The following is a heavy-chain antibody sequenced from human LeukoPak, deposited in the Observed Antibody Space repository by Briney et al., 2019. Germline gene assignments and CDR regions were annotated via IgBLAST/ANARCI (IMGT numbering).Heavy chain of an antibody. CDR3: AREHTTVTARLDY. J-gene: IGHJ4*02. CDR1: GFTFNSYG. V-gene: IGHV3-33*01. CDR2: IWYDGNNK. Sequence: PGGSLRLSCAASGFTFNSYGIHWVRPAPGRELEWVAVIWYDGNNKYYADSVTGRFTISRDSSKDTMYLQMNSLRAEDTAVYYCAREHTTVTARLDYWGQGTLVTVSS. D-gene: IGHD4-17*01.